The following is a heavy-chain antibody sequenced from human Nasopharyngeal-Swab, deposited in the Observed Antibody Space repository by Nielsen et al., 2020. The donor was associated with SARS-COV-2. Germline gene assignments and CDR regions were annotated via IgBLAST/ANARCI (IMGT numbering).Heavy chain of an antibody. CDR2: IFHTGST. D-gene: IGHD3-10*01. CDR3: ARGGTSGEYYFFYMDV. CDR1: GGSINSGGPS. Sequence: SETLSLTCTVSGGSINSGGPSWSWIRQPPGKGLQWIGHIFHTGSTYFNPSLQSRVTISLDRSKNQFSLKLTSVTAADTAVYYCARGGTSGEYYFFYMDVWGKGTTVTVSS. V-gene: IGHV4-30-2*01. J-gene: IGHJ6*03.